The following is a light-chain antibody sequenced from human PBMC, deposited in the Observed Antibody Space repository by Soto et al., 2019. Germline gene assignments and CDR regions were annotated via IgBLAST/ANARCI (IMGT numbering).Light chain of an antibody. CDR3: SSYAGSFWV. Sequence: QSALTQPPSASGSPGQSVTISCTGTSSVVGGYNYVSWYQQHPGKAPKLMIYEVSKRPSGVPDRFSGSKSGNTASLTVSGLQAEDEADCYCSSYAGSFWVFGGGTKVTVL. CDR2: EVS. J-gene: IGLJ3*02. V-gene: IGLV2-8*01. CDR1: SSVVGGYNY.